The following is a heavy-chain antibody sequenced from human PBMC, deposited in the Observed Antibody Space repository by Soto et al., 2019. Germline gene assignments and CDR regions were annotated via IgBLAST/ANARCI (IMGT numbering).Heavy chain of an antibody. CDR1: GGSISSYY. V-gene: IGHV4-59*01. J-gene: IGHJ4*02. Sequence: SETLSLTCTVSGGSISSYYWSWIRQPPGKGLEWIGYIYYSGSTNYNPSLKSRVTISVDTSKNQFSLKLSSVTAADTAVYYCATNWNDGYDYWGQGTLVTVSS. D-gene: IGHD1-20*01. CDR3: ATNWNDGYDY. CDR2: IYYSGST.